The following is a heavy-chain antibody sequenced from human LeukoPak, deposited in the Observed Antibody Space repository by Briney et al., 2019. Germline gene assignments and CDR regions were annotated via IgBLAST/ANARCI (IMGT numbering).Heavy chain of an antibody. CDR1: GFTVSSYA. D-gene: IGHD6-19*01. J-gene: IGHJ4*02. CDR2: ISASGDGT. CDR3: GHSTSGHYEH. V-gene: IGHV3-23*01. Sequence: GGSLRLSCAASGFTVSSYAMTWLRQAPGKGLEWVSVISASGDGTYYADSVKGRSTISRDNSKNTLFLHINSLRADDTAIYYCGHSTSGHYEHRGQGTLVTVSS.